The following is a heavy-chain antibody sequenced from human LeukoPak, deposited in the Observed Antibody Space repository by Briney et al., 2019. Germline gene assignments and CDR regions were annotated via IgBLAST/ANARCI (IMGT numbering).Heavy chain of an antibody. Sequence: GGSLRLSCAASGFTFSDYYMSWIRQAPGKGLEWVAVIWYDGSNKYYADSVKGRFTISRDNSKNTLYLQMNSLRAEDTAVYYCARDSLDDYFDYWGQGTLVTVSS. CDR3: ARDSLDDYFDY. CDR1: GFTFSDYY. J-gene: IGHJ4*02. V-gene: IGHV3-33*08. CDR2: IWYDGSNK.